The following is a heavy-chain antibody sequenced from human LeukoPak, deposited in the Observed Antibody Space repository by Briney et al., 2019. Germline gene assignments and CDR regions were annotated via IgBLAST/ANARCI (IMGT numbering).Heavy chain of an antibody. J-gene: IGHJ5*02. CDR1: GGSISSSSYY. Sequence: SETLSLTCTVSGGSISSSSYYWGWIRQPPGKGLEWIGSIYYSGSTYYNPSLKSRVTISVDTSKNQFSPKLSSVTATDTAVYYCARLAGITGPRRXWFDPWGQGTLVTVSS. D-gene: IGHD1-20*01. V-gene: IGHV4-39*01. CDR2: IYYSGST. CDR3: ARLAGITGPRRXWFDP.